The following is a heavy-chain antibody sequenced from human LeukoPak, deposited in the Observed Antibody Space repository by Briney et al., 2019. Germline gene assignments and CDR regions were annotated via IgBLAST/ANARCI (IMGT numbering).Heavy chain of an antibody. D-gene: IGHD6-19*01. J-gene: IGHJ4*02. V-gene: IGHV3-30*02. CDR2: IRSDASNK. CDR3: ARGEVAGTYFDY. CDR1: AFIFSTYD. Sequence: PGGSLRLSCVASAFIFSTYDMHWVRQAPGKGLEWVAFIRSDASNKYYADSVKGRFTISRDNAKNTLYLQMNSLRAEDTAVYYCARGEVAGTYFDYWGQGTLVTVSS.